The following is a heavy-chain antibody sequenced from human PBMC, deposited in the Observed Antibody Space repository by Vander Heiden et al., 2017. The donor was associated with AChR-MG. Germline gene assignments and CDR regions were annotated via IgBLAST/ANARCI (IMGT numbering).Heavy chain of an antibody. CDR2: ISGSGGST. V-gene: IGHV3-23*01. CDR3: AKGVRGAFGVVYFDY. Sequence: EVQLLESGGGLVQPGGSLRLSCAARGFTFSSYAMSWVRHAPGKGLEWVSAISGSGGSTYYADSVKGRFTISRDNSKNTLYLQMNSLRAEDTAVYYCAKGVRGAFGVVYFDYWGQGTLVTVSS. D-gene: IGHD3-3*01. J-gene: IGHJ4*02. CDR1: GFTFSSYA.